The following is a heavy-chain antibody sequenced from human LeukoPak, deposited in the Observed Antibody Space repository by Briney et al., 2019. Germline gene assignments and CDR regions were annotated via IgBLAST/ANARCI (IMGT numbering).Heavy chain of an antibody. CDR3: ARDGGYNLNIGYFDH. Sequence: ASVKVSCKASGYTFTSYYMHWVRQAPGQGLEWMGMINPSGGTTSYAQKFQGRVTMTRDTSTSTVYMELSSLRSEDTAVYYCARDGGYNLNIGYFDHWGQGTLFSVSS. J-gene: IGHJ1*01. CDR2: INPSGGTT. CDR1: GYTFTSYY. V-gene: IGHV1-46*01. D-gene: IGHD2-15*01.